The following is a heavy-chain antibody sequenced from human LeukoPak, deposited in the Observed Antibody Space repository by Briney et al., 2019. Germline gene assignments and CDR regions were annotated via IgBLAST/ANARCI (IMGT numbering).Heavy chain of an antibody. V-gene: IGHV3-23*01. CDR3: AKGSSGSRPYYFHY. CDR2: ISDSGDYT. CDR1: GFTFSSYA. J-gene: IGHJ4*02. Sequence: GGSLRLSCAGSGFTFSSYAMSWVRQAPGQGLEWVSVISDSGDYTSYADSVRGRFTISRDNSRNTLYLQMISLRPEDTAVYYCAKGSSGSRPYYFHYWGQGTLVTVSS. D-gene: IGHD3-10*01.